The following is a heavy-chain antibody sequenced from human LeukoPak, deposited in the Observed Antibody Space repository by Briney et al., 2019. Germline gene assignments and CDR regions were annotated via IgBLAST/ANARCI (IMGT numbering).Heavy chain of an antibody. D-gene: IGHD3-10*01. CDR3: AKGGIPTGPYYYFYYMDV. V-gene: IGHV3-30*01. J-gene: IGHJ6*03. CDR1: GFTFSRNV. CDR2: ISYDGNNK. Sequence: GGSLRLSCAASGFTFSRNVMHWVRQAPGRGLEWVALISYDGNNKFYADSVKGRFTISRDNSRNTLFLQMNSLRGEDAAVYSCAKGGIPTGPYYYFYYMDVWGKGTAVTVSS.